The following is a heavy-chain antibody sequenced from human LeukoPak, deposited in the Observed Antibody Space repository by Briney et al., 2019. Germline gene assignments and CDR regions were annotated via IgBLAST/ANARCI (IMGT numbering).Heavy chain of an antibody. CDR1: GFTFSSDA. CDR3: AKGPEVLRWSFDY. CDR2: ISGGGGST. Sequence: PGGSLRLSCAASGFTFSSDAMSWVRQAPGKGLEWVSAISGGGGSTYYAVSVKGRFTISRDNTKNTLFLQMNSPRAEDTAVYICAKGPEVLRWSFDYWGQGTLVTVSS. J-gene: IGHJ4*02. V-gene: IGHV3-23*01. D-gene: IGHD4-23*01.